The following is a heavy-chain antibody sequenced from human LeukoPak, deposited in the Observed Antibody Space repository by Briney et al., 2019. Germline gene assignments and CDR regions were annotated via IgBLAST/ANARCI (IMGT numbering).Heavy chain of an antibody. J-gene: IGHJ5*02. D-gene: IGHD6-13*01. Sequence: SETLSLTCPVSGVSISSYYWSWIRQPPGKGLEWIGYIYYSGSTNYNPSLKSRVTISVDTSKNQFSLKLSSVTAADTAVYYCARGRGYSSSWYWFDPWGQGTLVTVSS. CDR1: GVSISSYY. CDR3: ARGRGYSSSWYWFDP. CDR2: IYYSGST. V-gene: IGHV4-59*01.